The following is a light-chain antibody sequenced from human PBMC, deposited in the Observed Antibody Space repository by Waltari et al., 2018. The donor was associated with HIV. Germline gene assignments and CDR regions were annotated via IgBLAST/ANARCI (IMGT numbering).Light chain of an antibody. CDR3: SSYTSSTTWV. CDR2: EVS. Sequence: QSALTQPASVSGSPGQSITISCTGTSNDVGGYNYACWYQHHPGKAPKVTIYEVSNLPSGVSNRFSASKSGNTASLTISGLQAEDEADYYCSSYTSSTTWVFGGGTKLTVL. CDR1: SNDVGGYNY. V-gene: IGLV2-14*01. J-gene: IGLJ3*02.